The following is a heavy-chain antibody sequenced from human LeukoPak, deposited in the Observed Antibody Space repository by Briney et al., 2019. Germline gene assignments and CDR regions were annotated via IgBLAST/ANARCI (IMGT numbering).Heavy chain of an antibody. CDR3: AGGYTHGYLFDY. CDR1: GFTFSSYW. V-gene: IGHV3-7*01. CDR2: IKQDGNEK. J-gene: IGHJ4*02. Sequence: GGSLRLSCAASGFTFSSYWMSWVRQAPGKGLEWVANIKQDGNEKYYVDSVKGRFTISRDNPKNSVYLQMNSLRAEDTAVYYCAGGYTHGYLFDYWGQGTLVTVSS. D-gene: IGHD5-18*01.